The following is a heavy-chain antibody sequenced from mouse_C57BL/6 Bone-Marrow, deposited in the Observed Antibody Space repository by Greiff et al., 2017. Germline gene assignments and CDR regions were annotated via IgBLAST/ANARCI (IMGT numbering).Heavy chain of an antibody. D-gene: IGHD1-1*01. CDR2: IHPNSGST. CDR1: GYTFTSYW. Sequence: QVHVKQPGAELVKPGASVKVSCKASGYTFTSYWMHWVKQRPGQGLEWIGRIHPNSGSTNYNEKFKSKATLTVDKSSSTAYMQLSSLTSEDSAVYYCARSIYYYGSSPYAMDYWGQGTSVTVSS. J-gene: IGHJ4*01. CDR3: ARSIYYYGSSPYAMDY. V-gene: IGHV1-64*01.